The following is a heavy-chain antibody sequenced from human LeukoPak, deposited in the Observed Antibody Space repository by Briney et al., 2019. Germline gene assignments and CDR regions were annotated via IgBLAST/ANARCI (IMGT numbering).Heavy chain of an antibody. Sequence: SVTVSCKASGYTFTSYYMRWVRQAPGQGLEWMGRITPILGIANYAQKFQGRVTITADKSTSTAYMELSSLRSEDTAVYYCARMDPGGWFDPWGQGTLVTVSS. CDR1: GYTFTSYY. D-gene: IGHD2-2*03. J-gene: IGHJ5*02. CDR2: ITPILGIA. CDR3: ARMDPGGWFDP. V-gene: IGHV1-69*02.